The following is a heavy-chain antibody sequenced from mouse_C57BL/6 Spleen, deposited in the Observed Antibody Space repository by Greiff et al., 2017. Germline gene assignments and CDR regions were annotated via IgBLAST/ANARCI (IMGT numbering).Heavy chain of an antibody. CDR1: GFTFSSYA. J-gene: IGHJ1*03. CDR2: ISDGGSYT. D-gene: IGHD1-1*01. CDR3: ARAPHYDGSSYHWYFDV. Sequence: EVKLMESGGGLVKPGGSLKLSCAASGFTFSSYAMSWVRQTPEKRLEWVATISDGGSYTYYPDNVKGRFTISRDNAKNNLYLQMSHLKSEDTAMYYCARAPHYDGSSYHWYFDVWGTGTTVTVSS. V-gene: IGHV5-4*03.